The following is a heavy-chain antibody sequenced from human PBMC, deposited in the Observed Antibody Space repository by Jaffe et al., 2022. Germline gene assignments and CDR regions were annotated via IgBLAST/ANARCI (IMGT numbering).Heavy chain of an antibody. CDR2: IYSGGNT. Sequence: EVQLVESGGSLVQPGGSLRLSCAASGFTISSDYMSWVRQAPGKGLEWVSTIYSGGNTYYADSVKGRFTISRDGSKNTLHFQMNSLRVEDTAVYYCARPREGGYNLPRSFDNWGQGALVTVSS. V-gene: IGHV3-66*02. J-gene: IGHJ4*02. CDR1: GFTISSDY. D-gene: IGHD5-12*01. CDR3: ARPREGGYNLPRSFDN.